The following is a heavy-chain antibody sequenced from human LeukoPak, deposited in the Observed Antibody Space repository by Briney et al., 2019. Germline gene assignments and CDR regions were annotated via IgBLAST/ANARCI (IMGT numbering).Heavy chain of an antibody. CDR1: GGTFSSYA. J-gene: IGHJ4*02. Sequence: SSVKVSCKASGGTFSSYAISWVRQAPGQGLGWMGRIIPIFGTANYAQKFQGRVTITTDESTSTAHMELSSLRSEDTAVYYCARVGYNYDILTGYGSEYYFDYWGQGTLVTVSS. CDR3: ARVGYNYDILTGYGSEYYFDY. CDR2: IIPIFGTA. V-gene: IGHV1-69*05. D-gene: IGHD3-9*01.